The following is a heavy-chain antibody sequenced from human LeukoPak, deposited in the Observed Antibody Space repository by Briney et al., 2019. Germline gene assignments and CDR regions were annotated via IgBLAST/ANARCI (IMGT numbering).Heavy chain of an antibody. D-gene: IGHD3-10*01. CDR3: ARDLRKWELFWFDP. CDR1: GGSISSGDYY. Sequence: PSETLSLTCTVSGGSISSGDYYWSWIRQPPGKGLEWIGYIYYSGSTYYNPSLKSRVTISVDTSKNQFSLKLSSVTAADTAVYYCARDLRKWELFWFDPWGQGTLVTVSS. CDR2: IYYSGST. V-gene: IGHV4-30-4*01. J-gene: IGHJ5*02.